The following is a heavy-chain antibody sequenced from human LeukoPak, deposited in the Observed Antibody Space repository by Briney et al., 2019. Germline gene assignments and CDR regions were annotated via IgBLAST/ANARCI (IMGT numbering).Heavy chain of an antibody. Sequence: GGSLRLSCAASGFTVSSKYMSWVRQAPGKGLEWVSVIYSGGSTYYADSVKGRFTISRDNSKNTLYLQMNSLRAEDTAVYYCARGSITGTTDYNWFDPWGQGTLVTVSS. V-gene: IGHV3-66*01. CDR3: ARGSITGTTDYNWFDP. CDR2: IYSGGST. J-gene: IGHJ5*02. D-gene: IGHD1-7*01. CDR1: GFTVSSKY.